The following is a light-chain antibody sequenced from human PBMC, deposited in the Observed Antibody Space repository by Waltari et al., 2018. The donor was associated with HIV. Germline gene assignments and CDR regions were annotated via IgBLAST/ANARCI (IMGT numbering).Light chain of an antibody. CDR1: QSVSSSD. CDR3: QQYSNSLIT. V-gene: IGKV3-20*01. J-gene: IGKJ5*01. CDR2: GAS. Sequence: EIVLPQSPGTLSLSLGERGHLSCRASQSVSSSDLVWYQQRPGQTPRLLLYGASNRATGIPDRFSGSGSGTDFTLTISRLEPEDFVVYYCQQYSNSLITFGQGTRLEIK.